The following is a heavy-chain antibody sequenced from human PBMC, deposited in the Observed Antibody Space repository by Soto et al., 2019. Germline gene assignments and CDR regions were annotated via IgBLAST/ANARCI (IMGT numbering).Heavy chain of an antibody. J-gene: IGHJ5*02. CDR2: ISSNSRDI. D-gene: IGHD2-8*01. CDR1: GGTCSSYS. CDR3: ARALGCTHAVCSDRFDP. Sequence: WGSLRPSWAAAGGTCSSYSRNWVRQAPRKGLEWLSSISSNSRDIYYADSVKGRFTISRDNAKNSLYLEMNSLRAEDTAVYYCARALGCTHAVCSDRFDPWGQAPLVTLSS. V-gene: IGHV3-21*01.